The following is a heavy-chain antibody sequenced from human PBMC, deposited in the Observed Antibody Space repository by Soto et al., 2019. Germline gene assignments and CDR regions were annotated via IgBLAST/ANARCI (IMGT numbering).Heavy chain of an antibody. J-gene: IGHJ4*02. Sequence: ASVKVSCKASGYSFTSYYMHWVRQAPGQGLEWMGIINPSGGNTSYAQRFQGRLSMTRDTSTSTIYMGLSSLRSEDTAVYHCAGGYCSGGRCYPVDCWGQGTVVTVSS. V-gene: IGHV1-46*03. CDR2: INPSGGNT. D-gene: IGHD2-15*01. CDR1: GYSFTSYY. CDR3: AGGYCSGGRCYPVDC.